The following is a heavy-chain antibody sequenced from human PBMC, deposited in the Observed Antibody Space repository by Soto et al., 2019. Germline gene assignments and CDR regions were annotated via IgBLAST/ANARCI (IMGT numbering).Heavy chain of an antibody. J-gene: IGHJ4*02. V-gene: IGHV3-33*01. CDR2: IWYDGSNK. D-gene: IGHD2-2*01. Sequence: LRLSCAASGFTFSSYGMHWVRQAPGKGLKWVAVIWYDGSNKYYADSVKGRFTISRDNSKNTLYLQMNSLRAEDTAVYYCAREPPYSSYCSSTSCYGDYFDYWGQGTLVTVSS. CDR3: AREPPYSSYCSSTSCYGDYFDY. CDR1: GFTFSSYG.